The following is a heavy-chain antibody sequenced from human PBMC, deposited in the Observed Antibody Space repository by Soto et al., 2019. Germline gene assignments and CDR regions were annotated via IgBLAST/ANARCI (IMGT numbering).Heavy chain of an antibody. CDR3: ARDYDFWSGYYEVFDY. D-gene: IGHD3-3*01. CDR2: ISAYNGNT. CDR1: GYTFTSYG. V-gene: IGHV1-18*01. Sequence: QVQLVQSGAEVKKPGASVKVSCKASGYTFTSYGISWVRQAPGQGLEWMGWISAYNGNTNYAQKLQGRVTMSTDTSTSTAYMELRRLRSDDTVVYYCARDYDFWSGYYEVFDYWGQGTLVTVSS. J-gene: IGHJ4*02.